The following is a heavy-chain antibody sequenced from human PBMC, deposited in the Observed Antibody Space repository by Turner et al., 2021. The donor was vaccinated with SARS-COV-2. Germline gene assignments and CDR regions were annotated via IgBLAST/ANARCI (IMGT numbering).Heavy chain of an antibody. V-gene: IGHV1-45*02. D-gene: IGHD2-21*01. Sequence: QMQLVQSGAEVKKPGSSVKVYCKASGYTFTYRYLHWVRQAPGQALEWVGWITPYNGNLNYEQRFQDRVTITRDTSMRTVYMELRSLRSDDTAMYYCARSPLGGGDPSDAFEVWGQGTMVTISS. CDR1: GYTFTYRY. CDR3: ARSPLGGGDPSDAFEV. CDR2: ITPYNGNL. J-gene: IGHJ3*01.